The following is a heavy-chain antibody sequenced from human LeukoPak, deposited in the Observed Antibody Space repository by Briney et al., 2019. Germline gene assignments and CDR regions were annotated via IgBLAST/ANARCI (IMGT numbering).Heavy chain of an antibody. D-gene: IGHD3-22*01. CDR2: IYYSGST. CDR3: ATYYYDGTGYYYRGFHI. CDR1: GGSISSYY. Sequence: KPSETLSLTCTVSGGSISSYYWNWIRQSPGKGLEWIGYIYYSGSTNYNPPLKSRVTMSVDTSKSQFSLELSSVTAADTAVYYCATYYYDGTGYYYRGFHIWGQGTMVSVSS. V-gene: IGHV4-59*01. J-gene: IGHJ3*02.